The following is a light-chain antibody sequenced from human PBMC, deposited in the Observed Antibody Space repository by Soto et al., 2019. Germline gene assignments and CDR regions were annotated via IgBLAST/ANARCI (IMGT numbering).Light chain of an antibody. CDR2: DAS. Sequence: EIVMTQSPATLSVSPGERATLSCRASQIVDSRLAWYQQKPGQAPRLLIYDASTRATGIPAKFSGSGSGTEFTLTISSLQSEDFAVYYCQQYKNWPPMYTFGQGTKLEIK. J-gene: IGKJ2*01. CDR3: QQYKNWPPMYT. CDR1: QIVDSR. V-gene: IGKV3-15*01.